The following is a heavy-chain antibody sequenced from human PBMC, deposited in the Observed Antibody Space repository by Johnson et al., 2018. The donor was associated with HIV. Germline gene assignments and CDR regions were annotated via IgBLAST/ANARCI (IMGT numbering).Heavy chain of an antibody. Sequence: VQLVESGGGLVKPGGSLRLSCAASGFTFSNAWMSWVRQAPGKGLEWVGRINGDGSSTFYADSVKGRFTTSRDSAKNTVYLQMNSLRDEETAVYYCARGTYYYDTSAFDIWGRGTMVTVSS. J-gene: IGHJ3*02. CDR2: INGDGSST. CDR3: ARGTYYYDTSAFDI. CDR1: GFTFSNAW. D-gene: IGHD3-22*01. V-gene: IGHV3-74*02.